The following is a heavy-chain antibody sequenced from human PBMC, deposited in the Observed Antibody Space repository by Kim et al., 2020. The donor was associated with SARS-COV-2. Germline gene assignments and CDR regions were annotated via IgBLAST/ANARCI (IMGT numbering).Heavy chain of an antibody. CDR2: IYYSGST. Sequence: SETLSLTCTVSGGSISSSSYYWGWIRQPPGKGLEWIGSIYYSGSTYYNPSLKSRVTISVDTSKNQFSLKLSSVTAADTAVYYCARLSVETVAGFFDYWGQGTLVTVSS. CDR3: ARLSVETVAGFFDY. D-gene: IGHD6-19*01. V-gene: IGHV4-39*01. J-gene: IGHJ4*02. CDR1: GGSISSSSYY.